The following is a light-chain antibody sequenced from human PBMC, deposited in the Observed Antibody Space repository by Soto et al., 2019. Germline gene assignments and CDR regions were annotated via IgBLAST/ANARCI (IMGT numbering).Light chain of an antibody. CDR1: QNIDNY. J-gene: IGKJ2*01. Sequence: DIQLTQSPSSLSASLGDRVTISCRASQNIDNYLHWYQQKSGKAPEALIYAASSLRDGVSSRFSGSGYGTEFTLTISRLEPEDFAFYYCQQFGSSPMFTFGQGTKLEI. V-gene: IGKV1-39*01. CDR2: AAS. CDR3: QQFGSSPMFT.